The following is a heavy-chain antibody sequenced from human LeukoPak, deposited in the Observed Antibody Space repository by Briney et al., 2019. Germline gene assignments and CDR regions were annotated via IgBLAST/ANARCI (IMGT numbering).Heavy chain of an antibody. Sequence: NASETLSLTCTVSGGSISSYYWSWIRQPPGKGLEWIGYIYYSGSTYYNPSLRSRVTISVDTSKNQFSLKLSSVTAADTAVYYCAPLPGREAWGAPPNAFDIWGQGTMVTVSS. V-gene: IGHV4-59*12. CDR3: APLPGREAWGAPPNAFDI. CDR2: IYYSGST. CDR1: GGSISSYY. D-gene: IGHD3-16*01. J-gene: IGHJ3*02.